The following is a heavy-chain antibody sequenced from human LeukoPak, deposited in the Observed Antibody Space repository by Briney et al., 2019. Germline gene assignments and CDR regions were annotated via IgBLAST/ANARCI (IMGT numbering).Heavy chain of an antibody. CDR1: GYTFTSYY. V-gene: IGHV1-46*01. CDR2: INPIGGST. J-gene: IGHJ6*02. D-gene: IGHD4-11*01. CDR3: ARAMTTGPYYYVMDV. Sequence: ASVKVSCTSSGYTFTSYYMHWVRPAPGQGLEWMGIINPIGGSTSYAQKFQGRVTMTRDTSTSTVYMELSSLRSEDTAVYYCARAMTTGPYYYVMDVWGQGTTVTVSS.